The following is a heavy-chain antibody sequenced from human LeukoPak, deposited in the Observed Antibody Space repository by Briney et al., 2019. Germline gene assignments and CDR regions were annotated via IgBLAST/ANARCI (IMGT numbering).Heavy chain of an antibody. CDR1: GFTFSSYG. CDR3: TTDPWAHGYFDY. D-gene: IGHD3-16*01. J-gene: IGHJ4*02. CDR2: IRYDGSNK. V-gene: IGHV3-30*02. Sequence: GGSLRLSCAASGFTFSSYGMHWVRQAPGKGLEWVAFIRYDGSNKYYADSVKGRFTISRDNSKNTLYLQMNSLKTEDTAVYYCTTDPWAHGYFDYWGQGTLVTVSS.